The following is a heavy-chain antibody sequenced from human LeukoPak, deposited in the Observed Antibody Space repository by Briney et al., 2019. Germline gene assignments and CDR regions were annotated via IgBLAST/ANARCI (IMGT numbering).Heavy chain of an antibody. J-gene: IGHJ4*02. CDR1: GGSISSGDYP. Sequence: SETLSLTCAVSGGSISSGDYPWSWIRQPPGKGLEWIGYIFHTGHTSYNPSLKSRVTISVDMSKNQLSLKLGSVTAADTAVYYCARGFYGSGSQFDYWGQGTLVTVSS. D-gene: IGHD3-10*01. CDR2: IFHTGHT. V-gene: IGHV4-30-2*01. CDR3: ARGFYGSGSQFDY.